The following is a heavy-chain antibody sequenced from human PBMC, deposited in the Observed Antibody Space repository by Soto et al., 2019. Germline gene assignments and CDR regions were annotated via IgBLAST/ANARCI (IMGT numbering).Heavy chain of an antibody. CDR2: ISGSGGST. J-gene: IGHJ4*02. CDR3: AKLTSLRFLEWSNFDY. V-gene: IGHV3-23*01. Sequence: PGGSLRLSCAASGFTCSSYAMSWVRQAPGKGLEWVSAISGSGGSTYYADSVKGRFTISRDNSKNTLYLQMNSLRAEDTAVYYCAKLTSLRFLEWSNFDYWGQGTLVTVSS. D-gene: IGHD3-3*01. CDR1: GFTCSSYA.